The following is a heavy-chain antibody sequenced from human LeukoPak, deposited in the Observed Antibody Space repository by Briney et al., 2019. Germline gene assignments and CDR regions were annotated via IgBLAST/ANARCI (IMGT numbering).Heavy chain of an antibody. CDR1: GGSISSGDYY. Sequence: PSETLSLTCTVSGGSISSGDYYWSWTRQPPGKGLEWIGYIYYNGSTYYNPSLKSRVTISVDTSKNQFSLKLSSVTAADTAVYYCARTSLGGAWFDPWGQGTLVTVSS. CDR2: IYYNGST. D-gene: IGHD3-10*01. V-gene: IGHV4-30-4*08. CDR3: ARTSLGGAWFDP. J-gene: IGHJ5*02.